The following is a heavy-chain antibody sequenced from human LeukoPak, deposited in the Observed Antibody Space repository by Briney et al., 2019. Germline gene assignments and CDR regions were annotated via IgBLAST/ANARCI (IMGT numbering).Heavy chain of an antibody. D-gene: IGHD3-22*01. J-gene: IGHJ3*02. V-gene: IGHV4-30-2*01. Sequence: SETLSLTCAVSGGSISSGGYSWSWIRQPPGKGLEWIGYIYHSGSTYYNPSLKSRATISVDRSKNQFSLKLSSVTAADTAVYYCARAEDYDSSAPLAFDIWGQGTMVTVSS. CDR3: ARAEDYDSSAPLAFDI. CDR1: GGSISSGGYS. CDR2: IYHSGST.